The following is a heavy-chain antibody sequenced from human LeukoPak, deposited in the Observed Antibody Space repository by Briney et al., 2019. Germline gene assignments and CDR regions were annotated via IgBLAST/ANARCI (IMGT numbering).Heavy chain of an antibody. J-gene: IGHJ4*02. Sequence: PGGSLRLSCAASGFTFSSYAMSWVRQAPGKGLEWVSSVSGSGGSTYHSDSVKGRFTISRDNSKNTLYLQMSSLRAEDAAVYHCARRATSGYSLDYWGQGTLVTVSS. V-gene: IGHV3-23*01. D-gene: IGHD3-22*01. CDR1: GFTFSSYA. CDR3: ARRATSGYSLDY. CDR2: VSGSGGST.